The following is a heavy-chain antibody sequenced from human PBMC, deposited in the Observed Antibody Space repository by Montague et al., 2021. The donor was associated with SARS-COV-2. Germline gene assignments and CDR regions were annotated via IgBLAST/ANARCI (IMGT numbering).Heavy chain of an antibody. CDR1: GGSISDGGYS. CDR3: AREGGRIQLWLRGDDAFNN. Sequence: TLSLTCTVSGGSISDGGYSWTWIRQHPGKGLEWIGYVYYSGSTFYNPSLKSRITISVDTSKNQFSLKLSSVTAADTAVYYCAREGGRIQLWLRGDDAFNNWGQGTLVTVSS. D-gene: IGHD5-18*01. V-gene: IGHV4-31*03. CDR2: VYYSGST. J-gene: IGHJ3*02.